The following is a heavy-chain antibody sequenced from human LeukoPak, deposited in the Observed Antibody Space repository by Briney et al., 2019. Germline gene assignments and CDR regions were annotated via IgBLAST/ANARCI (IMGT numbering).Heavy chain of an antibody. Sequence: PGGSLRLSCAASGFTFSSYEMRWVRQAPGKGLEWVSYMSSSGRTIYYADSVKGRFTISRDNPKSSLYLQMNSLRAEDTAVYYCARQTGPDAFDIWGQGTMVTVSS. CDR2: MSSSGRTI. D-gene: IGHD7-27*01. CDR3: ARQTGPDAFDI. CDR1: GFTFSSYE. V-gene: IGHV3-48*03. J-gene: IGHJ3*02.